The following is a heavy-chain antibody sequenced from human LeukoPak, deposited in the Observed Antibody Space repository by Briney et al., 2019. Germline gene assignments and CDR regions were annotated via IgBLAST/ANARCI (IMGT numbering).Heavy chain of an antibody. CDR3: AISTRGYSYGYFDY. CDR1: GGTFSSYA. CDR2: IIPIFGTA. J-gene: IGHJ4*02. Sequence: ASVKVSCKASGGTFSSYAISWVRQAPGQGLEWMGGIIPIFGTANYAQKFQGRVTITADKSTSTAYMELSSLRSEDAAVYYCAISTRGYSYGYFDYWGQGTLVTVSS. D-gene: IGHD5-18*01. V-gene: IGHV1-69*06.